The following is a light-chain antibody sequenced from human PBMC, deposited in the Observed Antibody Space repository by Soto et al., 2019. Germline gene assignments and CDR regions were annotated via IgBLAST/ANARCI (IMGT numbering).Light chain of an antibody. J-gene: IGKJ4*01. CDR2: DAS. Sequence: EIVLTQSPATLSLSPGERATLSCRASQSVSSYLAWYQQKPGQAPRLLIYDASNRATGIPARFSGSGSGTDFTLTISSLQSEDFAVYYCQQFKDWPPLTFGGGTKVEIK. V-gene: IGKV3-11*01. CDR3: QQFKDWPPLT. CDR1: QSVSSY.